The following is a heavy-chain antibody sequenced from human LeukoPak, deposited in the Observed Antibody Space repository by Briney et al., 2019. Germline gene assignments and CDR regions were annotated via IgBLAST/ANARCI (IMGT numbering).Heavy chain of an antibody. CDR2: IYPSDSDP. CDR3: ASHDYGDYGTFKY. CDR1: GYTFINYW. J-gene: IGHJ4*02. V-gene: IGHV5-51*01. D-gene: IGHD4-17*01. Sequence: NLGESLKISCKGSGYTFINYWIGWVRQMPGKGLEWMGIIYPSDSDPRYSPSFRGQVTISADKSISTAYLQWSSLKASDTAMYYCASHDYGDYGTFKYWGQGTLVTVSS.